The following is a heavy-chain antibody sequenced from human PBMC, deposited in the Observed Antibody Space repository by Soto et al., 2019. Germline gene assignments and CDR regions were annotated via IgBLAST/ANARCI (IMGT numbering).Heavy chain of an antibody. J-gene: IGHJ4*02. CDR2: IYIGGGT. CDR1: GFSVSSNY. V-gene: IGHV3-53*01. D-gene: IGHD6-19*01. CDR3: VRDQGIPVTA. Sequence: GGSLRLSCAASGFSVSSNYMSWVRQAPGKGLEWVSVIYIGGGTYYADSVKGRFTISRDNSKNTLYLQMNSLRAEDTAVYYCVRDQGIPVTAWGQGTLVTVSS.